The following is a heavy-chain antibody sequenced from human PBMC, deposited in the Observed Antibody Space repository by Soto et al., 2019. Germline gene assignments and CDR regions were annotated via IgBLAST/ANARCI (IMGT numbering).Heavy chain of an antibody. CDR3: ARRGVANSRDAFDI. CDR2: AIPVYGST. CDR1: GGTFSNYA. D-gene: IGHD1-26*01. V-gene: IGHV1-69*01. J-gene: IGHJ3*02. Sequence: QVQLVQSGAEVKKPGTSVKVSCEVSGGTFSNYAITWVRQAPGQGLEWLGGAIPVYGSTNYAQKFQGRVTITAGESATTTFMGLSSLSSDDSAVYYCARRGVANSRDAFDIWGQGTLVTVS.